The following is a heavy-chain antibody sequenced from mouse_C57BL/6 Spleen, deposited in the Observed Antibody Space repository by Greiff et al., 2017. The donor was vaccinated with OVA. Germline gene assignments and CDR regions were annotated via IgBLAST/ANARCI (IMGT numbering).Heavy chain of an antibody. CDR3: ASRELFAY. CDR2: ISDGGSYT. J-gene: IGHJ3*01. V-gene: IGHV5-4*03. Sequence: EVKLVESGGGLVKPGGSLKLSCAASGFTFSSYAMSWVRQTPEKRLEWVATISDGGSYTYYPDNVKGRFTISRDNAKNNLYLQMSHLKSEDTAMYYCASRELFAYWGQGTLVTVSA. CDR1: GFTFSSYA.